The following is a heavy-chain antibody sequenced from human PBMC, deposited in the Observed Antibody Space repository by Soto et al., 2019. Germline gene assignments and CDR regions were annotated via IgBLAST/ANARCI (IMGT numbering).Heavy chain of an antibody. Sequence: QVQLQQWGAGLLKPSETLSLTCAVYGGPCSGFYWSWIRQPPGEGLEWIGEINHNGSTTYNPSLKSRVTISADTSKNQCSLQLSSVTAADTAVYYCVSKLGSCTGGSCNWYFDLWGRGTLVNVSS. V-gene: IGHV4-34*01. D-gene: IGHD2-15*01. CDR2: INHNGST. CDR3: VSKLGSCTGGSCNWYFDL. CDR1: GGPCSGFY. J-gene: IGHJ2*01.